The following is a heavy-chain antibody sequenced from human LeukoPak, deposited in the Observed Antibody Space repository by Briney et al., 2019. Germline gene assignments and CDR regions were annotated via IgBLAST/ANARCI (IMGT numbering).Heavy chain of an antibody. Sequence: GGSLRLSCAASGFAVSTNYLSWVRQAPGKGVEWVSVIYSDGSTYYTDSVKGRFTISRDNSKNTLYLQMNSLRPEDTAVYYCARDQRSESYYPWGWFDPWGQGTLVTVSS. V-gene: IGHV3-66*02. CDR2: IYSDGST. CDR3: ARDQRSESYYPWGWFDP. J-gene: IGHJ5*02. CDR1: GFAVSTNY. D-gene: IGHD1-26*01.